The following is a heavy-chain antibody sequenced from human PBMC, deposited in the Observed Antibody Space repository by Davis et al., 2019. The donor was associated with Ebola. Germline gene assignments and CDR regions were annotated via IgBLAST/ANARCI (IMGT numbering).Heavy chain of an antibody. D-gene: IGHD1-26*01. V-gene: IGHV1-18*01. Sequence: ASVKVSCKASGYTFTSHGISWVRLAPGQGLEWMGWISAYSGHTNYAQKLQGRVTMTTDTSTSTAYMELRSLRSDDTAVYYCARDLIVGPNDYWGQGTLVTVSS. CDR2: ISAYSGHT. CDR1: GYTFTSHG. J-gene: IGHJ4*02. CDR3: ARDLIVGPNDY.